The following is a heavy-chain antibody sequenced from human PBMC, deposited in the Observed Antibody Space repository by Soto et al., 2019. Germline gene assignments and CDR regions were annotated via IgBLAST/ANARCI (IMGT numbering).Heavy chain of an antibody. Sequence: QITLKESGPTLVKPTQTLTLTCTFSGFSLTTRGVGVGWIRQPPGKALEWLALIYWDDDEGYSPSLQSRLTIPKDTSKRQVVLTMTNMDTMDTATYYCAHRPCGYSYHFDYWGQGTLVTVSS. CDR1: GFSLTTRGVG. CDR3: AHRPCGYSYHFDY. J-gene: IGHJ4*02. CDR2: IYWDDDE. V-gene: IGHV2-5*02. D-gene: IGHD5-18*01.